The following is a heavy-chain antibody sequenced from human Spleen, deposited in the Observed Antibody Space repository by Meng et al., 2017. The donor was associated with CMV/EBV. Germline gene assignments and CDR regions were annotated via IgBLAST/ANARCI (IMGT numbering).Heavy chain of an antibody. V-gene: IGHV4-34*01. D-gene: IGHD4-11*01. J-gene: IGHJ5*02. CDR3: VRGIDYRNWFDP. CDR2: VSHGGRT. Sequence: CVVPGGSLSNYYRSWIRQPPGKGLEWVGEVSHGGRTNYNPSLKSRVTISRDTSKNQFSLKLSSVIAADTAVYYCVRGIDYRNWFDPWGQGTLVTVSS. CDR1: GGSLSNYY.